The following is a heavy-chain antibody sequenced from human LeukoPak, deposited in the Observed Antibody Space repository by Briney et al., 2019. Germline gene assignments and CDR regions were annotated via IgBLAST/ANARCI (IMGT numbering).Heavy chain of an antibody. CDR1: GGSISSSSYY. J-gene: IGHJ3*02. CDR3: ARDVRDSSGYQDAFDI. Sequence: PSETLSLTCTVSGGSISSSSYYWGWIRQPPGKGLEWIGSIYYSGSTYYNPSLKSRVTISVDTAKNQFSLKLSSVTAADTAVYYCARDVRDSSGYQDAFDIWGQGTMVTVSS. D-gene: IGHD3-22*01. V-gene: IGHV4-39*07. CDR2: IYYSGST.